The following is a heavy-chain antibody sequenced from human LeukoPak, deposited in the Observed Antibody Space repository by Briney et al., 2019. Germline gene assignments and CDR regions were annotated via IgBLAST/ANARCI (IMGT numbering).Heavy chain of an antibody. CDR1: GYTFTSYG. V-gene: IGHV1-18*01. J-gene: IGHJ4*02. D-gene: IGHD6-6*01. CDR3: ARPRGQPVEFDF. CDR2: ISTDNGDI. Sequence: ASVKVSCKASGYTFTSYGISWVRQAPGQGLEWVGWISTDNGDINYAQKLQGRVTMTTDTSTSTAYMELRRMTSDDTAVYYCARPRGQPVEFDFWGQGTLVTVSS.